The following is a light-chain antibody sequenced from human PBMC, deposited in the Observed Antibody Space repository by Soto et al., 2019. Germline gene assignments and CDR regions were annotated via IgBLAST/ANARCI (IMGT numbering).Light chain of an antibody. J-gene: IGKJ1*01. Sequence: DMQMTQSPSSLSASVGDRVTITCRASQSISSYLNWYQQKPGKAPKLLIYAASSLQSGVPSRFSGSGSGTDFTLTISSLQPEDVATYYCQKYNSAPQTFGQGSKVDIK. CDR2: AAS. V-gene: IGKV1-39*01. CDR3: QKYNSAPQT. CDR1: QSISSY.